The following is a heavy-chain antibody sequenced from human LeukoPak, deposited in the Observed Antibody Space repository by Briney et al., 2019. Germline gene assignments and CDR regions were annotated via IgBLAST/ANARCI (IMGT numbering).Heavy chain of an antibody. Sequence: SETLSLTCTVSGYSISSGYYWGWIRQPPGKGLEWIGGIYHSGSTYYNPSLKSRVTISVDTSKNPFSLKLSSVTAADTAVYYCARDPMAYYYDSSGYYLNWFDPWGQGTLVTVS. CDR2: IYHSGST. CDR3: ARDPMAYYYDSSGYYLNWFDP. CDR1: GYSISSGYY. J-gene: IGHJ5*02. D-gene: IGHD3-22*01. V-gene: IGHV4-38-2*02.